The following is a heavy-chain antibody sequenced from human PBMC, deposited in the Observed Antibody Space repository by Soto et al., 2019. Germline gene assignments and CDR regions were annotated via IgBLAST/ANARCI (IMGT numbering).Heavy chain of an antibody. Sequence: QITLKESGPTLVKPTQTLTLTCTFSGFSLTSGVVGVGWIRQPPGEALEWLALIYWNDEQYYNPSLRNRLTSTRDTSKNQVVLTMTNMDPVDTATYYCAHRLPGPSGYDVWCQGTTVNVSS. CDR2: IYWNDEQ. CDR3: AHRLPGPSGYDV. V-gene: IGHV2-5*01. CDR1: GFSLTSGVVG. D-gene: IGHD6-13*01. J-gene: IGHJ6*02.